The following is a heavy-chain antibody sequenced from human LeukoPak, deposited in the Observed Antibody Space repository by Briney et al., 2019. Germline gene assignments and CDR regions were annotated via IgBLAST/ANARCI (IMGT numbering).Heavy chain of an antibody. Sequence: PSETLSLTCTVSGGSLSSYYWNWIRQPAGKGLEWIGRIYTSGSTNYNPSLKSRVTISVDTSKNQFSLKLSSVTAADTAVYYCARAGPYDSSGYYYQYYYYMDVWGKGTTVTISS. V-gene: IGHV4-4*07. CDR2: IYTSGST. CDR1: GGSLSSYY. D-gene: IGHD3-22*01. J-gene: IGHJ6*03. CDR3: ARAGPYDSSGYYYQYYYYMDV.